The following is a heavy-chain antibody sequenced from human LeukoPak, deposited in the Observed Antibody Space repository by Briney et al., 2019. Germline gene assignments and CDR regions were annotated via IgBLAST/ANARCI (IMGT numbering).Heavy chain of an antibody. Sequence: ASVKVSCKASGYTFTGYYMHWVRQAPGQGLEWMGWINPNSGGTNYAQKFQGRVTMTRDTSISTAYMELSRLRSDDTAVYYCARVQGNYYGMDVWGQGTTVTVSS. CDR3: ARVQGNYYGMDV. J-gene: IGHJ6*02. V-gene: IGHV1-2*02. CDR2: INPNSGGT. D-gene: IGHD3-10*01. CDR1: GYTFTGYY.